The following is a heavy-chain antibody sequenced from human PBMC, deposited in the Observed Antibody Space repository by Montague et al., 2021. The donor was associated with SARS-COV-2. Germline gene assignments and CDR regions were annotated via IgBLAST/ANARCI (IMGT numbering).Heavy chain of an antibody. J-gene: IGHJ6*03. CDR3: ARTYTYYDFWSGYPWDYYMDV. D-gene: IGHD3-3*01. CDR1: GGSFSGYY. V-gene: IGHV4-34*01. CDR2: INHSGST. Sequence: SETLSLTCAVYGGSFSGYYWSWIRQPLGKGLEWIGEINHSGSTNYNPSLKSRVTISVDTSKNQFSLKLSSMTAADTAVYYCARTYTYYDFWSGYPWDYYMDVWGKGTTVTVSS.